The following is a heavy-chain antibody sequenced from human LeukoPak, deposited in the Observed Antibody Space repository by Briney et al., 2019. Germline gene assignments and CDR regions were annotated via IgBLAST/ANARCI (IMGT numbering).Heavy chain of an antibody. Sequence: PPDTLSLTCTVSGDSISSSLYFWGWIRQPPGKGLEWIGNIYYSGSTYYTPTLKSRVTIAVDTPKNQFSVKLSSVSAADTALYFCARHIDGFDIWGQGTMVTVSS. CDR3: ARHIDGFDI. J-gene: IGHJ3*02. V-gene: IGHV4-39*01. CDR2: IYYSGST. CDR1: GDSISSSLYF.